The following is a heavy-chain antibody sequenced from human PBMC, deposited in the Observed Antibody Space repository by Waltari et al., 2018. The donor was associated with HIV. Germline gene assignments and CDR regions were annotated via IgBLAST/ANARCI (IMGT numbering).Heavy chain of an antibody. CDR1: GYTFTNYW. CDR2: IYPFDSDT. Sequence: EVQLVQSGAEVRKSGESLKISCKASGYTFTNYWIAWVRQMSGEGLEWMGIIYPFDSDTRYNPSFEGQITISPDKSLATAYLEWNNLNASDAAIYYCARLFYYDTTGYINNAFDIWGQGTVVTVS. CDR3: ARLFYYDTTGYINNAFDI. V-gene: IGHV5-51*03. D-gene: IGHD3-22*01. J-gene: IGHJ3*02.